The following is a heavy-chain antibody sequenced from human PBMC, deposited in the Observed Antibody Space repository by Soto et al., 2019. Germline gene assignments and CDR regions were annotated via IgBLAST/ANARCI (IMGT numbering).Heavy chain of an antibody. CDR3: AKAKNDYNWDNRPPFDN. D-gene: IGHD1-20*01. CDR2: ISANDVGT. CDR1: GFTLRNYA. V-gene: IGHV3-23*01. J-gene: IGHJ4*02. Sequence: GGSLRLSCDASGFTLRNYAMTWIRQAPGKGLEWVSLISANDVGTYYAESVKTRFTISTDQSRNTVYLQMDSLRADDTAIYYCAKAKNDYNWDNRPPFDNWGQGTLVTVSS.